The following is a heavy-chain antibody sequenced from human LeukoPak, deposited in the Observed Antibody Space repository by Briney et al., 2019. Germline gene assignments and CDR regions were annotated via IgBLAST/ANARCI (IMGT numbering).Heavy chain of an antibody. J-gene: IGHJ4*02. CDR2: TNSDGSST. CDR3: ASSTQISKYADY. Sequence: GGSLRLSCAAFGFTFRSYWVHWVRQAPGKGLVWVSRTNSDGSSTDYADSVKGRFTISRDNAKNMLHLQMNSLRAEDTAVYYCASSTQISKYADYWGQGALVTVSS. CDR1: GFTFRSYW. V-gene: IGHV3-74*01. D-gene: IGHD2-2*01.